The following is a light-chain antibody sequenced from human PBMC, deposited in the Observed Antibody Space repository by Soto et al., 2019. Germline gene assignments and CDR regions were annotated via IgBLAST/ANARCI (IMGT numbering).Light chain of an antibody. J-gene: IGLJ3*02. V-gene: IGLV2-14*01. CDR3: SSYTSSSTSLLV. CDR2: DVS. Sequence: QSVLTQPASVSGSPGQSITISCTGTSSDVGGYNYVSWYQQHPGKAPKLMIYDVSNRPSGVSNRFSGSKSGNTASLTISGLQAEDEADYYCSSYTSSSTSLLVFGGGTQLTVL. CDR1: SSDVGGYNY.